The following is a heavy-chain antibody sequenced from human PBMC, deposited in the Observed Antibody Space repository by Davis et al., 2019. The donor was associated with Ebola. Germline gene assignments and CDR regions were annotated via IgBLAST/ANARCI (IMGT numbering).Heavy chain of an antibody. D-gene: IGHD2-2*01. CDR1: GFTFSSYA. Sequence: GESLKISCSASGFTFSSYAMHWVRQAPGKGLEWVAVISYDGSNKYYADSVKGRFTISRDNSKNTLYLQMNSLRAEDTAVYYCATLSLGYCSSTSCYAVPWFDPWGQGTLVTVSS. J-gene: IGHJ5*02. CDR3: ATLSLGYCSSTSCYAVPWFDP. CDR2: ISYDGSNK. V-gene: IGHV3-30*04.